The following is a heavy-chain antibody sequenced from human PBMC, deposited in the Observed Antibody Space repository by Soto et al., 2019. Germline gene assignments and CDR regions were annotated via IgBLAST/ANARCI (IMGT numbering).Heavy chain of an antibody. CDR2: LNPNSGDT. Sequence: QVQLVQSGAEVKKPGASVKVSCKASGYTFSIYDINWVRQATGQGLEWMGWLNPNSGDTGYAQKFQGRVTLTRNTSINTAYIELSSLTSDDTAVYYCATSGGGWYLYWGQGTLVTVSS. V-gene: IGHV1-8*01. J-gene: IGHJ4*02. CDR3: ATSGGGWYLY. CDR1: GYTFSIYD. D-gene: IGHD6-19*01.